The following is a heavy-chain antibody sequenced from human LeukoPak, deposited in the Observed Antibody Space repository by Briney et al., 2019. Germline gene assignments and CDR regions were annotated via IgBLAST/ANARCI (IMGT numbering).Heavy chain of an antibody. V-gene: IGHV4-61*02. CDR3: ARDSFYCSSTSCYAGWFDP. CDR2: IYTRGST. Sequence: SETLSLTCTVSGGSISSGSYYWSWIRQPAGKGLEWIGRIYTRGSTNYNPSLKSRVTISVDTSKNQFSLKLSSVTAADTAVYYCARDSFYCSSTSCYAGWFDPWGQGTLVTVSS. D-gene: IGHD2-2*01. J-gene: IGHJ5*02. CDR1: GGSISSGSYY.